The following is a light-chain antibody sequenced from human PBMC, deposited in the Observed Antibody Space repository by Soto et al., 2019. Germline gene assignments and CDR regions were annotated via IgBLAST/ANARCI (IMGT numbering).Light chain of an antibody. CDR3: QQSYTTPRT. Sequence: DIEMTQSPSSLSASVGDRVTITCRASQSIISYLNWYQQKPGNAPNLLIYAASTLQSGVPSMFSAYRSETDFTLTISTLQAEDFATYYCQQSYTTPRTFGQGNPVEV. V-gene: IGKV1-39*01. CDR2: AAS. CDR1: QSIISY. J-gene: IGKJ1*01.